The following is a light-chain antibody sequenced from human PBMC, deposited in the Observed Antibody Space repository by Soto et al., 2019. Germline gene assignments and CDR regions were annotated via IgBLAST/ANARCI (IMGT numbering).Light chain of an antibody. Sequence: EIVLTQSPGTLSLSPGERATLSCRASQSVSSSYLAWYQQKPGQAPRLLIYGASSRATDIPDRFSGSGSGTDFTLTISRREPEDFAVYYCQQYGSSLGVTFGGGTKVEIK. CDR2: GAS. CDR3: QQYGSSLGVT. J-gene: IGKJ4*01. CDR1: QSVSSSY. V-gene: IGKV3-20*01.